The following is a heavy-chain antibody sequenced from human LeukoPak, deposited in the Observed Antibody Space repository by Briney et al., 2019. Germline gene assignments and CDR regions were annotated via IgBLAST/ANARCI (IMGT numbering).Heavy chain of an antibody. J-gene: IGHJ4*02. CDR3: ARDRWVMDY. Sequence: GGSLRLSCEASGFTFSSYWMSWVRQAPGKGLEWVANIKTDGSERYYVDSVKGRFTISRDNAKNSLYLQMNSLRAEDTAVYYCARDRWVMDYWGQGTLVTVSS. V-gene: IGHV3-7*03. CDR1: GFTFSSYW. D-gene: IGHD1-26*01. CDR2: IKTDGSER.